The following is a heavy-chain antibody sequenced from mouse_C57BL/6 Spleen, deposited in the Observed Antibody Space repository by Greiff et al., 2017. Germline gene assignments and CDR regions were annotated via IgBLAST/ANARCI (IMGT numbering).Heavy chain of an antibody. D-gene: IGHD1-1*01. CDR1: GYTFTGYW. CDR3: ASRSSPAWFAY. CDR2: ILPGSGST. V-gene: IGHV1-9*01. J-gene: IGHJ3*01. Sequence: QVQLQQSGAELMKPGASVKLSCKASGYTFTGYWIEWVKQRPGHGLEWIGEILPGSGSTNYNEKFKGKATFTADTSSITAYMQLSSLTTEDSAIYYCASRSSPAWFAYWGQGTLVTVSA.